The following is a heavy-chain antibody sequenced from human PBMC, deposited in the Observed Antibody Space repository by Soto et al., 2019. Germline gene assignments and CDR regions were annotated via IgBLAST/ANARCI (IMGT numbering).Heavy chain of an antibody. CDR3: AKDLGSYGMDV. J-gene: IGHJ6*02. D-gene: IGHD3-16*01. CDR1: EFTFSSNA. V-gene: IGHV3-23*01. CDR2: ISGSGGST. Sequence: GGPLRLSCAASEFTFSSNAMSGVRQAPGKGLEWVSAISGSGGSTYYADSVKGRFTISRDNSKNTLYLQMNSLRAEDTAVYYCAKDLGSYGMDVWGQGTTVTVSS.